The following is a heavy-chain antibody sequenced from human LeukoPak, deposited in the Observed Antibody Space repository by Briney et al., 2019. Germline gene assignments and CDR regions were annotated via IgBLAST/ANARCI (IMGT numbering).Heavy chain of an antibody. CDR3: AKEYSGYDFDY. J-gene: IGHJ4*02. D-gene: IGHD5-12*01. Sequence: GGSLRLSCAASGFTFSSYAMSWVRQAPGKGLEWVAATSGSGVNSYHADSVRGRFTISRDNSQNTLYPQMDSLRAEDTALYYCAKEYSGYDFDYWGQGTLVTVSS. CDR1: GFTFSSYA. CDR2: TSGSGVNS. V-gene: IGHV3-23*01.